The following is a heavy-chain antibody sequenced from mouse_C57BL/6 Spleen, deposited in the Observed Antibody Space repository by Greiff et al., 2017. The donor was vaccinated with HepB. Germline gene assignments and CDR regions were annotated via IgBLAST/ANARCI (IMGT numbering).Heavy chain of an antibody. CDR1: GFNIKDDY. D-gene: IGHD2-3*01. J-gene: IGHJ3*01. CDR2: IDPENGDT. Sequence: EVQLQQSGAELVRPGASVKLSCTASGFNIKDDYMHWVKQRPEQGLEWIGWIDPENGDTEYASKFQGKATITADTSSNTAYLQLSSLTSEDTAVYYWTSIYDGYYLAWFAYWGQGTLVTVSA. CDR3: TSIYDGYYLAWFAY. V-gene: IGHV14-4*01.